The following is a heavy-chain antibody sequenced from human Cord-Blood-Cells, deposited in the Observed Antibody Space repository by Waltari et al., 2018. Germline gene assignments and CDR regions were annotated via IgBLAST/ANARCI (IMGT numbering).Heavy chain of an antibody. D-gene: IGHD6-13*01. CDR1: GFTFSSYA. Sequence: QVQLVESGGGVVQPGRSLRLSCAAYGFTFSSYAMHWVRPAPGKGLEWVAVISYDGSNKYYADSVKGRFTISRDNSKNTLYLQMNSLRAEDTAVYYCAREIEYSSSYDYWGQGTLVTVSS. J-gene: IGHJ4*02. V-gene: IGHV3-30-3*01. CDR3: AREIEYSSSYDY. CDR2: ISYDGSNK.